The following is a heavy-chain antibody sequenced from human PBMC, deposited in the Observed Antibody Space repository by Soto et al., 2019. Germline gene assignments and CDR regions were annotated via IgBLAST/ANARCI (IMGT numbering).Heavy chain of an antibody. CDR3: SSYYDFWSGYNFGSPGNWFDP. CDR1: GGSISSGCYY. J-gene: IGHJ5*02. CDR2: IYYSGST. D-gene: IGHD3-3*01. V-gene: IGHV4-31*03. Sequence: SETLSLTGTVSGGSISSGCYYWSWIRQHPGKGLEWIGYIYYSGSTYYNPSLKSRVTISVDTSKNQFSLKLSSVTAADTAVYYFSSYYDFWSGYNFGSPGNWFDPCGQGTLVTVSS.